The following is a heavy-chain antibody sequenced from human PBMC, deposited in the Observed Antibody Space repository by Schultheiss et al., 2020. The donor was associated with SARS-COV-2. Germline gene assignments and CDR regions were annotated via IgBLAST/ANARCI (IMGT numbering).Heavy chain of an antibody. Sequence: GGSLRLSCAASGFTFSSYNMNWVRQAPGKGLEWVSSISSSSSYLYYADSMKGRFTISRDNAKNSLYLQMNSLRAEDTAVYYCARDDFYGAYPMDVWGQGTTVTVSS. CDR1: GFTFSSYN. J-gene: IGHJ6*02. CDR3: ARDDFYGAYPMDV. CDR2: ISSSSSYL. D-gene: IGHD4-17*01. V-gene: IGHV3-21*01.